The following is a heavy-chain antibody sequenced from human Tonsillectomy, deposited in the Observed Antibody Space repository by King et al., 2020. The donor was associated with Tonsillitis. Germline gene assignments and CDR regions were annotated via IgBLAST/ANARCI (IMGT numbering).Heavy chain of an antibody. Sequence: VQLVQSGAEVKKPGSSVKVSCKASGGTFSSYAISWVRQAPGQGLEWMGGIIPIFGTANYAQKFQGRVTITADESTSTAYMELSSLSSEDTAVYYCASNGEDDSSGYYYLPFDDWGQGTLVTVSS. J-gene: IGHJ4*02. CDR2: IIPIFGTA. CDR1: GGTFSSYA. D-gene: IGHD3-22*01. V-gene: IGHV1-69*01. CDR3: ASNGEDDSSGYYYLPFDD.